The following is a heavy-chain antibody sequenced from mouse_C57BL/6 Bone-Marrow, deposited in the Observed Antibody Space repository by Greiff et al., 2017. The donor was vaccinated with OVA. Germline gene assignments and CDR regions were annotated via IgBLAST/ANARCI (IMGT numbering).Heavy chain of an antibody. CDR2: ISNLAYSI. J-gene: IGHJ3*01. Sequence: EVQGVESGGGLVQPGGSLKLSCAASGFTFSDYGMAWVRQAPRKGPEWVAFISNLAYSIYYADTVTGRFTISRENAKNTLYLEMSSLRSEDTAMYYCARGYYSNYVWFAYWGQGTLVTVSA. D-gene: IGHD2-5*01. V-gene: IGHV5-15*01. CDR3: ARGYYSNYVWFAY. CDR1: GFTFSDYG.